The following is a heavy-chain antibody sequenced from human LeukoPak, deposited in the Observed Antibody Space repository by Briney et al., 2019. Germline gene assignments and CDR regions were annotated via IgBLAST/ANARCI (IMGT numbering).Heavy chain of an antibody. CDR2: ISSSSSYT. D-gene: IGHD3-10*01. Sequence: GGSLRLSCAASGFTFSDYYMSWIRQAPGKGLEWVSYISSSSSYTNYADSVKGRFTISRDNAKNSLYLQMNSLRAEDTAVYYCARDAGGSGIYYYNYGMDVWGKGTTVTVSS. CDR3: ARDAGGSGIYYYNYGMDV. CDR1: GFTFSDYY. V-gene: IGHV3-11*06. J-gene: IGHJ6*04.